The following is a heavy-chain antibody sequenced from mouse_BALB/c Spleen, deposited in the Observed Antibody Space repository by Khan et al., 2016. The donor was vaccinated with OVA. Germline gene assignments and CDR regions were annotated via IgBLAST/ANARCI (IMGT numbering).Heavy chain of an antibody. CDR1: GFSLTSYG. D-gene: IGHD4-1*01. J-gene: IGHJ1*01. V-gene: IGHV2-6-1*01. CDR2: IWSDGST. CDR3: ARHAGSYWYFDF. Sequence: QVQLKQSGPGLVAPSQSLSITCTISGFSLTSYGVHWVRQPPGKGLEWLVVIWSDGSTTYNSALKSRLSISKDNSKSQVFLKMNSLQTDDTAMYYSARHAGSYWYFDFWGAATTVPVSS.